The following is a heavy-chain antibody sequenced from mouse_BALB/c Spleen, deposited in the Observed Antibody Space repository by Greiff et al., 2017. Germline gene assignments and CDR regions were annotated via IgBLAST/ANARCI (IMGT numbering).Heavy chain of an antibody. CDR2: ISYDGSN. D-gene: IGHD1-1*01. J-gene: IGHJ3*01. Sequence: VQLKESGPGLVKPSQSLSLTCSVTGYSITSGYYWNWIRQFPGNKLEWMGYISYDGSNNYNPSLKNRISITRDTSKNQFFLKLNSVTTEDTATYYCARDKIYYGFAYWGQGTLVTVSA. CDR1: GYSITSGYY. CDR3: ARDKIYYGFAY. V-gene: IGHV3-6*02.